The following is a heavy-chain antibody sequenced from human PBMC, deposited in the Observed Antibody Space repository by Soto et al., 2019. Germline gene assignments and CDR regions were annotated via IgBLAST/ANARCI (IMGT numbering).Heavy chain of an antibody. CDR2: ISDSGDKT. J-gene: IGHJ4*02. CDR1: GFTFSSYT. D-gene: IGHD3-22*01. CDR3: AKDPNDYDSSAYYVDY. V-gene: IGHV3-23*01. Sequence: GGSLRLSCAASGFTFSSYTMSWVRQAPGKGLEWVSAISDSGDKTYYADSVKGRFTVSRDNSKNTLYLQMNSLRAEDTAVYFCAKDPNDYDSSAYYVDYWGRGTLVTVSS.